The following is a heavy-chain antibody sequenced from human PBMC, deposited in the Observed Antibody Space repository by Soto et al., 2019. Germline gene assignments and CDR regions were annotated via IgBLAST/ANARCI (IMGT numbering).Heavy chain of an antibody. V-gene: IGHV4-39*01. Sequence: QLQLQESGPRLVKPSETLSLTCSVSGGPISSSSYYWGCIRQPPGKGLQWIGSIHDSGSTYYNPSLKSRVGMSEDTSKNQFSLNLKSVTAADTAVYYCARHIPAPTTCGGDCPYSFDYWGQGILVTVSS. CDR2: IHDSGST. J-gene: IGHJ4*02. CDR1: GGPISSSSYY. D-gene: IGHD2-21*02. CDR3: ARHIPAPTTCGGDCPYSFDY.